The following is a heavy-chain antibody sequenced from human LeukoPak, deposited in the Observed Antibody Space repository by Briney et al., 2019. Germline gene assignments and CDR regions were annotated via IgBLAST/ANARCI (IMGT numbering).Heavy chain of an antibody. CDR2: IYYSGST. V-gene: IGHV4-59*08. CDR3: ARVGLGYYYGSGSYHYYYGMDV. J-gene: IGHJ6*02. D-gene: IGHD3-10*01. Sequence: PSETLSLTCTVSGGSISSYYWSWIRQPPGKGLEWIGYIYYSGSTNYNPSLKSRVTISVDTSNNQFSLKLSSVTAADTAVYYCARVGLGYYYGSGSYHYYYGMDVWGQGPTVTVSS. CDR1: GGSISSYY.